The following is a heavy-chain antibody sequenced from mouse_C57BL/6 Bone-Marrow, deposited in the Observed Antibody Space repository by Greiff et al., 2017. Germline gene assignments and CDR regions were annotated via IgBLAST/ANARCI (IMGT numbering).Heavy chain of an antibody. J-gene: IGHJ1*03. CDR3: AIGAYYGNYALWYFDV. CDR2: IHPSDSDT. D-gene: IGHD2-10*01. V-gene: IGHV1-74*01. CDR1: GYTFTSYW. Sequence: QVQLQQPGAELVKPGASVKVSCKASGYTFTSYWMHWVKQRPGQGLEWIGRIHPSDSDTNYNQKFKGKATLTVDKSSSTAYMQLSSLTSEDSAVYYCAIGAYYGNYALWYFDVWGTGTTVTVSS.